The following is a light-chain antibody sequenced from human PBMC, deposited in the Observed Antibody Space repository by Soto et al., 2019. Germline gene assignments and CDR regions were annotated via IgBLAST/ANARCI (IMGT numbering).Light chain of an antibody. Sequence: QSALTQPASVSGSPGQSITISCTGTSSDVGGYNYVSWYQQHPGKAPKLMIYDVSNRPSGASNRFSGSKSGNTASLTISGLQAEDEADYYCSSYTSSSTDVVFGGGTKVTVL. CDR1: SSDVGGYNY. V-gene: IGLV2-14*01. CDR3: SSYTSSSTDVV. CDR2: DVS. J-gene: IGLJ2*01.